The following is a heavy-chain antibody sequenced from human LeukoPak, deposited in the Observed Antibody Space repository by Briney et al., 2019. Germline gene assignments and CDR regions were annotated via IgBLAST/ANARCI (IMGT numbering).Heavy chain of an antibody. D-gene: IGHD6-13*01. J-gene: IGHJ4*02. Sequence: SETLSLTCTVSGGSISSYYWSWIRQPAGKGLEWIGRIYTSGSTNYNPSLKSRVTMSVDTSKNQFSLKLSSVTAADTAVYYCARDVSIGIAAAAHLDYWGQGTLVTVSS. CDR1: GGSISSYY. CDR2: IYTSGST. V-gene: IGHV4-4*07. CDR3: ARDVSIGIAAAAHLDY.